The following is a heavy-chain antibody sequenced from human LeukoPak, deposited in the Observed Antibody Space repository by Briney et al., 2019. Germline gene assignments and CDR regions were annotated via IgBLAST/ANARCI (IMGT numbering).Heavy chain of an antibody. Sequence: GRSLRLSCAASGFTFSSYGMHWVRQAPGKGLEWVAVISYDGSNKYYADSVKGRFTISRDNSKNTLYLQMNSLRADDTAVYSCARAWSNWFDPWGQGTLVTVSS. CDR2: ISYDGSNK. J-gene: IGHJ5*02. CDR3: ARAWSNWFDP. CDR1: GFTFSSYG. V-gene: IGHV3-30*03. D-gene: IGHD1-1*01.